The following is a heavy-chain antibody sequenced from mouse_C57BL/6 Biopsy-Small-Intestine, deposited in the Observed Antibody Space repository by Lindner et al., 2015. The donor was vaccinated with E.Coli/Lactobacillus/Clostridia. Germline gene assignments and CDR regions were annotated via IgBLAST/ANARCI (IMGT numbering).Heavy chain of an antibody. J-gene: IGHJ3*01. V-gene: IGHV1-84*02. CDR1: GYTFTSYA. D-gene: IGHD2-13*01. CDR3: VRDGVVWGDSGWYDY. Sequence: SVKVSCKASGYTFTSYATHRVRQAPGQGLEWMGWINGGNGEINYSQKFQGRVTITKDTSANTAYMELGSLRSEDTAVYYCVRDGVVWGDSGWYDYWGQGTLVTVSS. CDR2: INGGNGEI.